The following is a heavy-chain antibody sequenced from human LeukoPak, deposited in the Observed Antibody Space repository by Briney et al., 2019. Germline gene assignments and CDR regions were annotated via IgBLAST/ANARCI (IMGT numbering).Heavy chain of an antibody. V-gene: IGHV1-18*04. CDR2: ISAYNGNT. J-gene: IGHJ3*02. CDR1: GYTFTSYG. Sequence: ASVKVSFKSSGYTFTSYGISWVRQAPGQGLEWMGWISAYNGNTNYAQKLQGRVTMTTDTSTSTAYMELRSLRSDDTAVYYCARDGLFVVVPAARGDAFDIWGQETLVTVSS. CDR3: ARDGLFVVVPAARGDAFDI. D-gene: IGHD2-2*01.